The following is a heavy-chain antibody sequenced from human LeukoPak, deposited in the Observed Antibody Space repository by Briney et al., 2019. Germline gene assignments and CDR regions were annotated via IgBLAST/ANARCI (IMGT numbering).Heavy chain of an antibody. V-gene: IGHV4-59*08. D-gene: IGHD3-22*01. J-gene: IGHJ4*02. CDR1: GGSSNSYY. CDR2: IYYTGST. CDR3: ARLIPPYDFDY. Sequence: TSETLSLTCTVSGGSSNSYYWSWIRQPPGKGLEWIGNIYYTGSTNYNPSLKSRVTISVDTSKNQFSMKLSSVTAADTAVYYCARLIPPYDFDYWGQGTLVTVSS.